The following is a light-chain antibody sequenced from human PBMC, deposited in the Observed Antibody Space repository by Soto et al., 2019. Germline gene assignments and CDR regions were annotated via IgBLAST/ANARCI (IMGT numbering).Light chain of an antibody. CDR2: KAS. Sequence: DIQMTQSPSTLSASVGDRVTITCRASQSISNWLAWYQQKPGKAPQLLIYKASSLQGGAPSRFGGCGSGTEFTLTISSLPPDDFATYSCQQYDSYATFGGGTKVEIK. CDR3: QQYDSYAT. CDR1: QSISNW. V-gene: IGKV1-5*03. J-gene: IGKJ4*01.